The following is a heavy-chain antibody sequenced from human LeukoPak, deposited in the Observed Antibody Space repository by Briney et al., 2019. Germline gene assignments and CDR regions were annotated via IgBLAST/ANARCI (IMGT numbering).Heavy chain of an antibody. V-gene: IGHV3-21*01. J-gene: IGHJ4*02. CDR3: ARDELHIGTYFPFDY. CDR2: ISSSGSYI. Sequence: GGSLRLSCAASGVTFSSYSLSWIRLAPGKGLEWVSSISSSGSYIYYAGSVKGRFTISRDNAKNSLYLQMNSLRAEDTAVYYARDELHIGTYFPFDYWGQRTLVTVSS. D-gene: IGHD1-26*01. CDR1: GVTFSSYS.